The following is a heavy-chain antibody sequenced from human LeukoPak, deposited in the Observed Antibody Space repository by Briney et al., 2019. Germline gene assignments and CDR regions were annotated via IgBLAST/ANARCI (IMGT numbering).Heavy chain of an antibody. V-gene: IGHV4-30-2*01. D-gene: IGHD3-22*01. J-gene: IGHJ5*01. CDR1: GDSISSGGYS. Sequence: SETLSLTCAVSGDSISSGGYSWSWIRQPPGKGLEWIGYIYHTGYIDHSGSAYYNPSLRNRVTISVDKSKNQFSLELSSVTVADTAAYYCARCPLAFYDRSGYPRVWFDSWGQGTLVTVSS. CDR3: ARCPLAFYDRSGYPRVWFDS. CDR2: IYHTGYIDHSGSA.